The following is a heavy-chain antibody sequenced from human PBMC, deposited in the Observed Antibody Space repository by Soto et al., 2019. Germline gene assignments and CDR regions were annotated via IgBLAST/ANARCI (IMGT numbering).Heavy chain of an antibody. J-gene: IGHJ3*02. CDR1: GGTFSSYA. V-gene: IGHV1-69*13. CDR3: ARGGGITMLTSTAFDI. CDR2: IIPIFGTA. D-gene: IGHD3-10*01. Sequence: ASVKVSCKASGGTFSSYAISWVRQAPGRGLEWMGGIIPIFGTANYAQKFQGRVTITADESTSTAYMELSSLRSEDTAVYYCARGGGITMLTSTAFDIWGQGTMVTVSS.